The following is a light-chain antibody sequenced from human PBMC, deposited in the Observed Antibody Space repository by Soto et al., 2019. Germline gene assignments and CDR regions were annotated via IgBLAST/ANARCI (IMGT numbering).Light chain of an antibody. CDR2: ATS. J-gene: IGKJ2*01. CDR3: QQSYSTPRT. Sequence: DIQMTQPPSSLSASVGDRVTITCRASQSISSYLNWYQQKPGKAPKLLIYATSNLQSGVPSRFSGSGSGTDFTLTISSLQPEDFATYYCQQSYSTPRTFGQGTKVDIK. V-gene: IGKV1-39*01. CDR1: QSISSY.